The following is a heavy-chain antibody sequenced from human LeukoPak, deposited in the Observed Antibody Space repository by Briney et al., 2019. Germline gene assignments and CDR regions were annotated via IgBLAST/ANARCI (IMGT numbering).Heavy chain of an antibody. J-gene: IGHJ4*02. CDR3: ARHPRYYFDY. CDR1: GYSLSRGYY. CDR2: ICHSGST. D-gene: IGHD3-10*01. V-gene: IGHV4-38-2*01. Sequence: SETLSLTCAVSGYSLSRGYYCGWIRQPPGKALVWLGSICHSGSTYYNPSLKSRVTISVDKSKNQFSLKLSAVIAAVTAVYCGARHPRYYFDYWGQGTLVTVSS.